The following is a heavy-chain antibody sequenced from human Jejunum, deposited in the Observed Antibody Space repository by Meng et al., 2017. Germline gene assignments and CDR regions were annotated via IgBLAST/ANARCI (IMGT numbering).Heavy chain of an antibody. CDR2: INGYNGNT. CDR3: ARTPSEWAATALDY. Sequence: ASVKVSCKASGYTFTSYSMSWVRQAPGQGLEWMGWINGYNGNTNYAQKFQGRVTMTKDTSTSTVYMELRSLRSDDTDVYYCARTPSEWAATALDYWGQGTLVTVSS. CDR1: GYTFTSYS. V-gene: IGHV1-18*01. D-gene: IGHD1-14*01. J-gene: IGHJ4*02.